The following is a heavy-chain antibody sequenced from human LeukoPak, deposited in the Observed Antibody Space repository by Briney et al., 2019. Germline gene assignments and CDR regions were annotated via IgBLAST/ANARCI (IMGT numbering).Heavy chain of an antibody. CDR3: ARGQRDILTGYQNNWFDP. V-gene: IGHV4-38-2*02. CDR1: GYSISTGYY. CDR2: IYHSGST. D-gene: IGHD3-9*01. Sequence: SETLSLTCTVSGYSISTGYYWGWIRQPPGKGLEWIASIYHSGSTYCNLSLKSRVTISVDTSKNQFSLKLSSVTAADTAVYYCARGQRDILTGYQNNWFDPWGQGTLVTVSS. J-gene: IGHJ5*02.